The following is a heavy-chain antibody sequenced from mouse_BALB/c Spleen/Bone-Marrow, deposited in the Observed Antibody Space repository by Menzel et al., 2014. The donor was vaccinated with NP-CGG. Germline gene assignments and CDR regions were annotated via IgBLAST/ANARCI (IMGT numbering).Heavy chain of an antibody. Sequence: EVQRVESGGGLVQPGGSMKLSCVASGFTFSNYWMNWVRQSPEKGLEWVAEIRLKSNNYATHYAESVKGRFTISRDASKSSVYLQMNNLRAEDTGIYYCTTGFAYWGQGTLVTVSA. CDR2: IRLKSNNYAT. J-gene: IGHJ3*01. CDR1: GFTFSNYW. V-gene: IGHV6-6*02. CDR3: TTGFAY.